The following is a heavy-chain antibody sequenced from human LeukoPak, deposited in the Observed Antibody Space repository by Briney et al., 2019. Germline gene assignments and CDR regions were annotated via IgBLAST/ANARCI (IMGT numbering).Heavy chain of an antibody. V-gene: IGHV4-59*08. D-gene: IGHD2/OR15-2a*01. CDR2: ISDTGSI. Sequence: SETLSLTCTVSGGSISSYYWSWIRQPPGKGLEWIAYISDTGSINYNPSLKSRVTISLDTSKNQFSLKLSSVTAADTAVYYCAGHHPRNTVDFWGQGTLVTVSS. CDR1: GGSISSYY. J-gene: IGHJ4*02. CDR3: AGHHPRNTVDF.